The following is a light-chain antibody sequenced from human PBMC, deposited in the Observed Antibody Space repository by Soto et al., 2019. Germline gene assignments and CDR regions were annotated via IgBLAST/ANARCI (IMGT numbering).Light chain of an antibody. CDR2: SNT. CDR3: QSYDNSLSGSGL. Sequence: QSVLTQPPSVSGAPGQRVTISCTGTSSNIGAGYDVHWFQQLPGTAPKLLIYSNTNRPSGVPDRFSGSKSGTSASLAITGLQAEDEADYYCQSYDNSLSGSGLFGGGTKLTVL. J-gene: IGLJ2*01. CDR1: SSNIGAGYD. V-gene: IGLV1-40*01.